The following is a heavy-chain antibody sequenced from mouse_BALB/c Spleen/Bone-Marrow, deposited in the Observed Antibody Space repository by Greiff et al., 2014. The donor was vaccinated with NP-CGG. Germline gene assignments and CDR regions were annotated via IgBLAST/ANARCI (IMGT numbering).Heavy chain of an antibody. CDR2: IYPGDGDT. J-gene: IGHJ2*01. CDR1: GYAFSSYW. CDR3: ARGGRLTGYYFDY. V-gene: IGHV1-80*01. D-gene: IGHD4-1*01. Sequence: QVQLQQSGAELVRPGSSVKISCKASGYAFSSYWMNWVKQRPGQGLEWIGQIYPGDGDTNYNGNFKDNATLTTDKSSTTAYMQLSSLTSEDSAVYFRARGGRLTGYYFDYWGQGTTLTVS.